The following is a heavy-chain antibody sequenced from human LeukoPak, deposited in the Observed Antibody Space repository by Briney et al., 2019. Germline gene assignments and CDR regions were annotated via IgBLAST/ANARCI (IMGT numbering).Heavy chain of an antibody. Sequence: PSETLSLTCAVSGYSISSCYYWIWIRQPPGKGLEWIGSLYHSDSIYYNPSLESRVTMSVDTSKNQFSLKLSFVTAADTAVYYCARQHDSYHYYYVDVWGTGTTVTISS. D-gene: IGHD6-13*01. CDR1: GYSISSCYY. CDR3: ARQHDSYHYYYVDV. CDR2: LYHSDSI. V-gene: IGHV4-38-2*01. J-gene: IGHJ6*03.